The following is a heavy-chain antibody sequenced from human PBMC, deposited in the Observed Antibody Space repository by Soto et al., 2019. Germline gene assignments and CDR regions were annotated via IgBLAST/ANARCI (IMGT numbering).Heavy chain of an antibody. CDR3: VRVADDDYMHWWYFDY. CDR2: VSAYNGNT. Sequence: QVQLVQSGAEVKMPGASVKVSCKASGYTFTRNGISWVRQAPGQGLEWMGWVSAYNGNTKYAPKLQGSDTMTTDTAQSTAYMALRSLRSDDTAVYYCVRVADDDYMHWWYFDYWGQGTLVTVSS. CDR1: GYTFTRNG. D-gene: IGHD2-8*02. V-gene: IGHV1-18*01. J-gene: IGHJ4*02.